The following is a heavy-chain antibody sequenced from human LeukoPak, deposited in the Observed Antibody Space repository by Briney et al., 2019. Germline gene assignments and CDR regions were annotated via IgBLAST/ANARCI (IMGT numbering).Heavy chain of an antibody. CDR1: GFTFSTYA. D-gene: IGHD3-16*01. Sequence: GGSLRLSCVASGFTFSTYAMIWVRQPPGKGLEWVSAVSDGGGNTYYADSVKGRFTISRDNSKNTVYLQVNSLRAEDTAVYYCARGPGGKDAFDIRGQGTMVTVSS. CDR2: VSDGGGNT. CDR3: ARGPGGKDAFDI. J-gene: IGHJ3*02. V-gene: IGHV3-23*01.